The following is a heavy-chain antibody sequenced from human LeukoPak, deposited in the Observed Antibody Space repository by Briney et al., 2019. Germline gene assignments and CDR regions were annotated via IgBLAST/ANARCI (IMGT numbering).Heavy chain of an antibody. V-gene: IGHV3-74*01. J-gene: IGHJ4*02. D-gene: IGHD2/OR15-2a*01. Sequence: HTGGSLRLSCAASGHYWMHWVRQAPGKGLVWVSHINSDGSWTSYADSVKGRFTISKDNAKNTVYLQMNSLRAEDTAVYYCVSFYETYWGRGTLVTVSS. CDR1: GHYW. CDR2: INSDGSWT. CDR3: VSFYETY.